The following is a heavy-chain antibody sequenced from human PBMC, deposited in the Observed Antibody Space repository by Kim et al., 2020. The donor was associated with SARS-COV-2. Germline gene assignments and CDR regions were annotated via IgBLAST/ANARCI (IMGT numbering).Heavy chain of an antibody. CDR3: ARTPNCSGGSCYSSHFDY. J-gene: IGHJ4*02. V-gene: IGHV3-53*04. CDR1: GFTVSSNY. CDR2: IYSGGST. Sequence: LSLTCAASGFTVSSNYMSWVRQAPGKGLEWVSVIYSGGSTYYADSVKGRFTISRHNSKNTLYLQMNSLRAEDTAVYYCARTPNCSGGSCYSSHFDYWGQGTLVTVSS. D-gene: IGHD2-15*01.